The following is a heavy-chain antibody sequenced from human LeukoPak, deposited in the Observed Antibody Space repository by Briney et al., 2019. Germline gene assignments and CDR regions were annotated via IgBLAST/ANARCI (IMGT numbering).Heavy chain of an antibody. CDR2: ILYSGST. CDR3: ARKVSSGWAPFDY. CDR1: GDSISRSSYY. D-gene: IGHD6-19*01. V-gene: IGHV4-39*01. J-gene: IGHJ4*02. Sequence: SETLSLTCTVSGDSISRSSYYWGWIRQPPGKTLEWIGSILYSGSTYYNPSLKSRLTISVDTSKNQFSLKLSSVTAADTAVYYCARKVSSGWAPFDYWGQGTLVSVSS.